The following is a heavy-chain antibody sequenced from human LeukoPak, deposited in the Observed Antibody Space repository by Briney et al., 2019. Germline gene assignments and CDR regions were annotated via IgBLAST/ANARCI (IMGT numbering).Heavy chain of an antibody. D-gene: IGHD6-13*01. Sequence: ASVKVSCKASGYTFTSYDINWVRQAPGQGLEWMGWMNPNSGNTGYAQKFQGRVTMTRNTSISTAYMELSSLRSEDTAVYYCARVIAAAGKYYYYYYYMDVWGKGTTVTVSS. CDR3: ARVIAAAGKYYYYYYYMDV. V-gene: IGHV1-8*01. J-gene: IGHJ6*03. CDR1: GYTFTSYD. CDR2: MNPNSGNT.